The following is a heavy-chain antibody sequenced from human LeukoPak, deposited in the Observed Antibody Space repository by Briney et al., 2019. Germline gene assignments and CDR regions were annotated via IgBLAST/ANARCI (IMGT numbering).Heavy chain of an antibody. D-gene: IGHD5-12*01. CDR2: ISSNGGST. J-gene: IGHJ4*02. Sequence: PGGSLRLSCAASGFAFSSYAMHWVRQAPGKGLEYVSAISSNGGSTYYANSVKGRFTISRDNSKNTLYLQMNSLRAEDTAVYYCAREGYSGYDFIQNPLSFDYWGQGTLVTVSS. CDR1: GFAFSSYA. CDR3: AREGYSGYDFIQNPLSFDY. V-gene: IGHV3-64*01.